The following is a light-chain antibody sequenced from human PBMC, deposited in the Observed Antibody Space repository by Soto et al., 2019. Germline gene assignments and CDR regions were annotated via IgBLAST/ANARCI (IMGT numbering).Light chain of an antibody. CDR1: QGLRSD. V-gene: IGKV1-27*01. Sequence: DIQMTQSPSSLSASVGQRVTITCXSSQGLRSDLAWYQQKPGKVPKLLIYDASTLQSGVPSRFSGSGSGTDFPLTISSLQPEDVATYYCQKYNSVPLTFGGGTKVDIK. CDR3: QKYNSVPLT. J-gene: IGKJ4*01. CDR2: DAS.